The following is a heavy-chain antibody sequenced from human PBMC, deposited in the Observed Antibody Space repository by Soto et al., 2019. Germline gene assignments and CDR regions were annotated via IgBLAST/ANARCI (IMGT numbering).Heavy chain of an antibody. D-gene: IGHD2-15*01. Sequence: GGSLRLSCAASGFTFSSYGMHWVRQAPGKGLEWVAVIWYDGSNKYYADSVKGRFTISRDNSKNTLYLQMNSLRAEDTAVYYCARSGTYCSGGSCYLGYFDYWGQGTLVTVSS. V-gene: IGHV3-33*01. CDR2: IWYDGSNK. J-gene: IGHJ4*02. CDR1: GFTFSSYG. CDR3: ARSGTYCSGGSCYLGYFDY.